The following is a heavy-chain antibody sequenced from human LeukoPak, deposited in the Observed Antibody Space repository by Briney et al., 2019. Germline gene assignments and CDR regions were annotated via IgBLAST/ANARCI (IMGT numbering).Heavy chain of an antibody. V-gene: IGHV4-34*01. CDR1: GGSFSGYY. CDR3: ARTYYDFWSGHKGAFDI. D-gene: IGHD3-3*01. CDR2: INHSGST. Sequence: SETLSLTCAVYGGSFSGYYWSWIRQPPGKGLEWIGEINHSGSTNHNPSLKSRVTISVDTSKNQFSLKLSSVTAADTAVYYCARTYYDFWSGHKGAFDIWGQGTMVTVSS. J-gene: IGHJ3*02.